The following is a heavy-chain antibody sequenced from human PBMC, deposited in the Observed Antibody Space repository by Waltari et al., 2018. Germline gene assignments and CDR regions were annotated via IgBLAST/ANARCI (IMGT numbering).Heavy chain of an antibody. CDR2: IYYSGNT. D-gene: IGHD6-13*01. J-gene: IGHJ4*02. CDR3: ARDLSIAAAGTVYYFDY. CDR1: GGSISSSSYY. V-gene: IGHV4-39*02. Sequence: QLQLQESGPGLVKPSETLSLTRTVSGGSISSSSYYWGWIRQPPGKGLEWIGSIYYSGNTYYNPSLKSRVTISVDTSKNQFSLKLSSVTAADTAVYYCARDLSIAAAGTVYYFDYWGQGTLVTVSS.